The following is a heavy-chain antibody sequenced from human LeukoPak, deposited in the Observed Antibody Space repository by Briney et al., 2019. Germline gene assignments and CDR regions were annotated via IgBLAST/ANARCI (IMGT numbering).Heavy chain of an antibody. J-gene: IGHJ4*02. CDR1: GFTFSRHW. D-gene: IGHD3-22*01. Sequence: GGSLRLSCAASGFTFSRHWMSWVRQAPGKGLEWVANIKQDGSEKYYVDSVKGRFTISRDNAKNSLYLQMSSLRAEDTAVYYCARDYGDTYKYDSNGFDYWGQGTLVTVS. V-gene: IGHV3-7*01. CDR2: IKQDGSEK. CDR3: ARDYGDTYKYDSNGFDY.